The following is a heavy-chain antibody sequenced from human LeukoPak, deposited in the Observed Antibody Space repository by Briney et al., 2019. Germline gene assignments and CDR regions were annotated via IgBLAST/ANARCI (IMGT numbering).Heavy chain of an antibody. D-gene: IGHD3-3*01. CDR3: ARASDYDFWSGYSMDY. J-gene: IGHJ4*02. V-gene: IGHV3-7*04. Sequence: PGGSLRLSCAASGFTFSSYWMSWVRQAPGKGLEWVANIKQDGSEKYYVDSVKGRFTISRDNAKNSLYLQMNSLRDEDTAVYYCARASDYDFWSGYSMDYWGQGTLVTVSS. CDR1: GFTFSSYW. CDR2: IKQDGSEK.